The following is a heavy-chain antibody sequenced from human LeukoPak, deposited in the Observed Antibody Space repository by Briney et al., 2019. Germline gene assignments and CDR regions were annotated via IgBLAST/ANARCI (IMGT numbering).Heavy chain of an antibody. CDR3: ARDHQLERSGWYMGNFDY. CDR2: ISYDGSNK. D-gene: IGHD6-19*01. J-gene: IGHJ4*02. V-gene: IGHV3-30-3*01. CDR1: GFTFSSYA. Sequence: GGSLRLSCAASGFTFSSYAMHWVRQAPGEGLEWVAVISYDGSNKYYADSVKGRFTISRDNSKNTLYLQMNSLRAEDTAVYYCARDHQLERSGWYMGNFDYWGQGTLVTVSS.